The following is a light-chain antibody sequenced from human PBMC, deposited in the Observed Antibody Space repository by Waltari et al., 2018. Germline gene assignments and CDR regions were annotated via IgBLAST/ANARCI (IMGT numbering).Light chain of an antibody. CDR3: QQYYSYPYT. V-gene: IGKV1-8*01. J-gene: IGKJ2*01. Sequence: AIRMTQSPSSLSASTGDRVTITCRASQGISSYLAWYQQKPRKAPQLLIYAASTLQSGVPSRFSGSGSGTDFTLTISCLQSEDFATYYCQQYYSYPYTFGQGTKLEIK. CDR1: QGISSY. CDR2: AAS.